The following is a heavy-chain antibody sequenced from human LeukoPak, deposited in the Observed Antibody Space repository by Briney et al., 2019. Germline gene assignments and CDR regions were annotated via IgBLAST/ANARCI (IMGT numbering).Heavy chain of an antibody. CDR2: SHTGGSI. J-gene: IGHJ4*02. CDR1: GVSISGFY. V-gene: IGHV4-4*08. CDR3: ARRRGGFGEGEFDY. D-gene: IGHD3-10*01. Sequence: SETLSLTCTVSGVSISGFYLNWIRQPPRKGLEWVGYSHTGGSISSNPSLNRRVAFSMDTSKNQVSLRLNSVTATDTAVYYCARRRGGFGEGEFDYWGQGIPVTVST.